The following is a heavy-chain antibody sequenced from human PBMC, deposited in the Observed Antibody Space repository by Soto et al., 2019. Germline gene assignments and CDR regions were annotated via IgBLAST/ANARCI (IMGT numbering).Heavy chain of an antibody. CDR2: IYYSGST. CDR1: GGSISSGAYY. V-gene: IGHV4-31*03. D-gene: IGHD5-18*01. CDR3: AREGYPYPRIDP. J-gene: IGHJ5*02. Sequence: QVQLQESGPGLVKPSQTLSLTCTVSGGSISSGAYYWSWIRQHPGKGLEWIGYIYYSGSTFYNPSLTGRLTISIDASKNPFSLRLSSVTAADTAVYYCAREGYPYPRIDPWGQGILVTVSS.